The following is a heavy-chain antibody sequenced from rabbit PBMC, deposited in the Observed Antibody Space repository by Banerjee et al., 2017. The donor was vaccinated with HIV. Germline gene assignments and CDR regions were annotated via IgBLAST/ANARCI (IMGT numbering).Heavy chain of an antibody. CDR3: ARDLAGVIGWNFGL. D-gene: IGHD4-1*01. CDR1: GFSFSSSYW. CDR2: INTISGNT. J-gene: IGHJ4*01. V-gene: IGHV1S45*01. Sequence: QEQLEESGGDLVKPEGSLTLTCTASGFSFSSSYWICWVRQAPGKGVEWIACINTISGNTVYATWAKGRFTISRSTSLNTVTLQMTSLTAADTATYFCARDLAGVIGWNFGLWGPGTLVTVS.